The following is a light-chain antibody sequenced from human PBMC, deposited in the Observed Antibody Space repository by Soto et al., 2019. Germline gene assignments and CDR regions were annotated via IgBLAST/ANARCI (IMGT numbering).Light chain of an antibody. CDR2: KVS. Sequence: DVVLTQSPLFLPVTLGQPASISCRSSQSLVYSDGDTFLSWFQQRPGQSPRRLIYKVSNRDTGVPVRFSGSGSGTDFTLKSSRVEAEDVGVYFCMQAIYWPFTFGRGTKVDIK. J-gene: IGKJ3*01. CDR1: QSLVYSDGDTF. CDR3: MQAIYWPFT. V-gene: IGKV2-30*01.